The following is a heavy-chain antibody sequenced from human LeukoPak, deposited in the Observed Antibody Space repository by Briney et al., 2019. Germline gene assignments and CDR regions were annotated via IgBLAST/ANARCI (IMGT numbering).Heavy chain of an antibody. D-gene: IGHD3-16*01. V-gene: IGHV1-46*01. CDR3: ARDNDSRDPPHFDY. CDR2: INPSGGST. Sequence: ASVKVSCKASGYTFTSYGISWVRQAPGQGLEWMGIINPSGGSTSYAQKFRGRVTITADKSTRTAYMELSSLRSEDTAVYYCARDNDSRDPPHFDYWGQGTLVIVSS. CDR1: GYTFTSYG. J-gene: IGHJ4*02.